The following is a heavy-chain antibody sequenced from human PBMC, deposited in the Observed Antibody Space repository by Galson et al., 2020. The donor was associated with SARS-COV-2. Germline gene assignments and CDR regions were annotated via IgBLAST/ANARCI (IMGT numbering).Heavy chain of an antibody. CDR1: EFMFSTFG. CDR3: ARDPSSSSWPYYYYGMDV. V-gene: IGHV3-33*05. J-gene: IGHJ6*02. D-gene: IGHD6-13*01. CDR2: ISFDGNTD. Sequence: GESLKISCAASEFMFSTFGMHWVRQGPGKGLQWVAFISFDGNTDYYADSVKGRFIVSRDNSNNKLYLQMNNLRPDDTAVYYCARDPSSSSWPYYYYGMDVWGQGTTVTVSS.